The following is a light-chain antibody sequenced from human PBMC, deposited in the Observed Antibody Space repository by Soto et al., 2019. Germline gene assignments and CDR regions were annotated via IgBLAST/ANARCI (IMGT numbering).Light chain of an antibody. V-gene: IGKV4-1*01. Sequence: DIVMTHSPDSLAVSLGERATINCKSSQSGLYSSNNKNELAWYQQKPGQPPKLLIYWASTRVSGDPDRFSGTGSGSDFHPTSSRLQADDVAGYYRQKVYITAWTFSQGTQVVIK. J-gene: IGKJ1*01. CDR2: WAS. CDR3: QKVYITAWT. CDR1: QSGLYSSNNKNE.